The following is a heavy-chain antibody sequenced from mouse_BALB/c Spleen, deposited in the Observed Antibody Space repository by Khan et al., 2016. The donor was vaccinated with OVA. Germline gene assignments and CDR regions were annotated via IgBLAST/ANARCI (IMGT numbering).Heavy chain of an antibody. CDR1: GFTFSSYS. J-gene: IGHJ3*01. V-gene: IGHV5-6*01. CDR3: ARHLTGSFAY. CDR2: ISSGGDYT. Sequence: EVQLVESGGDLVKPGGSLKLSCAASGFTFSSYSMSWVRQTPDKRLEWVATISSGGDYTYYPDNVKGRFTISRDNAKNTLYLLMSSLKSEDTAMYYCARHLTGSFAYWGQGTLVTVSA. D-gene: IGHD4-1*01.